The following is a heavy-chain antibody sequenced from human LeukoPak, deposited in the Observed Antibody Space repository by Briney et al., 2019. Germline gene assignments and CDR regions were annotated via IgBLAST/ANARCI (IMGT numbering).Heavy chain of an antibody. CDR1: GFTFSDYP. J-gene: IGHJ6*03. D-gene: IGHD2-21*01. V-gene: IGHV3-30*04. CDR3: ARSFGFPFGYMDV. CDR2: ISYDASND. Sequence: GGSRRLSCAASGFTFSDYPMYWVRQAPGKGREWVAVISYDASNDFYRDSVRGRFTISRDNARNTVYLQMDTLKPEDTAVYYCARSFGFPFGYMDVWGKGTMVIVSS.